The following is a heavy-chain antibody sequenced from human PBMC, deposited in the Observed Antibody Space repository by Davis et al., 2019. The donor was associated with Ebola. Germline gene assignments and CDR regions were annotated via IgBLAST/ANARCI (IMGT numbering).Heavy chain of an antibody. D-gene: IGHD2-8*01. CDR3: ARDSLVRPFDY. Sequence: AASVKVSCKASGYTFTSYAMHWVRQAPGQRLEWMGWINAGNGNTKYSQKFQGRVTITRDTSASTAYMELRSLRSDDTAVYYCARDSLVRPFDYWGQGTLVTVSS. J-gene: IGHJ4*02. V-gene: IGHV1-3*01. CDR1: GYTFTSYA. CDR2: INAGNGNT.